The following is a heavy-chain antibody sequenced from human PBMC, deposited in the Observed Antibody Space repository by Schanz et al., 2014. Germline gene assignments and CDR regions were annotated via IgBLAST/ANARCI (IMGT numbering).Heavy chain of an antibody. V-gene: IGHV1-69*02. Sequence: QVHLVQSGAEVKKPGSSVKVSCKASGGTFSSFGINWVRQAPGQGLEWMGRIIPSLGIANYAQNFQGRVTITADKSTSTAYMELTSLRSEDTAVYYCAGTYCSSTSCYTGYYYMDVWGKGTTVTVSS. CDR1: GGTFSSFG. CDR2: IIPSLGIA. D-gene: IGHD2-2*02. J-gene: IGHJ6*03. CDR3: AGTYCSSTSCYTGYYYMDV.